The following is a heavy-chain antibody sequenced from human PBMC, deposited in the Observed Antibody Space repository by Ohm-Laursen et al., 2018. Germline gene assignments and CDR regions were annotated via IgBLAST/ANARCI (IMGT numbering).Heavy chain of an antibody. CDR2: ISYDGSKE. CDR1: GFTFSSYG. J-gene: IGHJ4*02. Sequence: SLRLSCAAAASGFTFSSYGMYWVRQAPGKGLVWVVVISYDGSKEYYADSVKGRFTISRDNSKNTLYLQMNSLRTEETAVYYCAKGSRASSWLNWGQGTLVTVSS. CDR3: AKGSRASSWLN. V-gene: IGHV3-30*18. D-gene: IGHD6-13*01.